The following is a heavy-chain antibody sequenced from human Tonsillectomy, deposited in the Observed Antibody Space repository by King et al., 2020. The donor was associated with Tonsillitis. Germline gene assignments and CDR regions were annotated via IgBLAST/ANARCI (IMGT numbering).Heavy chain of an antibody. Sequence: VQLVESGGGLVKPGGSLRLSCAASGFTFSRYSMNWVRQAPGKGLEWVASITSSGSYIYSADSVRGRFTISRDNTKNSLWLQMNSLRAEDTAVYYCAKHPGFCSGDSCHNWFDPWGQGTLVTVSS. D-gene: IGHD2-15*01. CDR3: AKHPGFCSGDSCHNWFDP. J-gene: IGHJ5*02. V-gene: IGHV3-21*01. CDR1: GFTFSRYS. CDR2: ITSSGSYI.